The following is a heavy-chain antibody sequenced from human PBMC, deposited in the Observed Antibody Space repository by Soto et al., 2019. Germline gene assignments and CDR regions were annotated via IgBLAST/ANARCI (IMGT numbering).Heavy chain of an antibody. Sequence: GGSLRLSCAASGFTISSYWMHWVRQVPGKGLVWVSRINSDGSSTSYADSVRGRFTISRDNAKNTLYLQMNSLRAEDTAVYYCARDQYTAAFDPWGQGTLVTVSS. CDR1: GFTISSYW. V-gene: IGHV3-74*01. D-gene: IGHD2-2*02. CDR3: ARDQYTAAFDP. CDR2: INSDGSST. J-gene: IGHJ5*02.